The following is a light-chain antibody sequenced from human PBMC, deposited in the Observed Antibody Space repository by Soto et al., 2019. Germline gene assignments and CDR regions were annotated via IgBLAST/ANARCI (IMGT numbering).Light chain of an antibody. V-gene: IGKV1-5*03. Sequence: DINMTHSPSTLSGSVLYRVTITCLASQTISSWLAWYQQKPGKAPKLLIYKASTLKSGVPSRFSGSGSGTEFTLTISSLQPDDFATYYCHHYNSYSEAFGQGTKVDI. CDR1: QTISSW. J-gene: IGKJ1*01. CDR3: HHYNSYSEA. CDR2: KAS.